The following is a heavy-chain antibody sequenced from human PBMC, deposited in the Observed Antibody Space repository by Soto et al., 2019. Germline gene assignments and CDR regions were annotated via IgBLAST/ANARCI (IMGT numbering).Heavy chain of an antibody. Sequence: QVQLVQSGAEVKKPGASVKVSCKASGYTFTSYGISWVRQAPGQGLEWMGWISAYNGNTNYAQKLQGRVTMTTETSKSTAYMELRSLRSDDTAVYYCARDLYDFWSGYYINRGGAYWGQGTLVTVSS. J-gene: IGHJ4*02. CDR2: ISAYNGNT. D-gene: IGHD3-3*01. CDR3: ARDLYDFWSGYYINRGGAY. CDR1: GYTFTSYG. V-gene: IGHV1-18*01.